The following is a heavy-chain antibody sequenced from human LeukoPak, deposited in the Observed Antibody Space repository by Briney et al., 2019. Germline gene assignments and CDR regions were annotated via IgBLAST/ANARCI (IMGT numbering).Heavy chain of an antibody. D-gene: IGHD4-17*01. CDR3: ARHGHDYGDYEFDWYFDL. J-gene: IGHJ2*01. V-gene: IGHV4-59*08. CDR1: GGSISSYY. CDR2: ISYSGST. Sequence: SETLSLTCTVSGGSISSYYWSWIRQPPGKGLEWIGYISYSGSTNYNPSLKSRVTISVDTSKNQFSLKLSSVTAADTAVYYCARHGHDYGDYEFDWYFDLWGRGTLVTVSS.